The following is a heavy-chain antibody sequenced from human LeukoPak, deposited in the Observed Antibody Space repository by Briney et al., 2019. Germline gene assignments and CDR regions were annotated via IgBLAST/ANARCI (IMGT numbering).Heavy chain of an antibody. D-gene: IGHD5-24*01. CDR3: AKSPPDNYHYYYVMDV. CDR2: IFGSGDST. Sequence: PGGSLRLSCAASGFTFSNYAMTWVRQAPGKGLEWVSAIFGSGDSTYYADSVKGRFTISRDNSKNTLYLQVSSLRAEDTAVYHCAKSPPDNYHYYYVMDVWGQGTTVTVCS. CDR1: GFTFSNYA. V-gene: IGHV3-23*01. J-gene: IGHJ6*02.